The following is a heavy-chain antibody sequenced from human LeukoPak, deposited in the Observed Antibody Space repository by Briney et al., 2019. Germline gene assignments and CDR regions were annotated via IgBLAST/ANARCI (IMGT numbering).Heavy chain of an antibody. CDR3: ARSPQRGYIYGYLKHFDY. CDR2: FYYTGST. Sequence: SETLSLTCNVSGDSISGYYWSWIRQPPGKGLEWIGYFYYTGSTNYNPSLKSRVTISVDTSKNQFSLKLISVTAADTAVYYCARSPQRGYIYGYLKHFDYWGQGTLITVSS. J-gene: IGHJ4*02. CDR1: GDSISGYY. V-gene: IGHV4-59*01. D-gene: IGHD5-18*01.